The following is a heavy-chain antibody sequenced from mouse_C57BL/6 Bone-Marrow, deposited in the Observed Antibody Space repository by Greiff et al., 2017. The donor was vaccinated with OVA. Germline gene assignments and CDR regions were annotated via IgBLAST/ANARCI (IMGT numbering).Heavy chain of an antibody. D-gene: IGHD2-4*01. CDR1: GYTFTSYG. J-gene: IGHJ1*03. Sequence: VQLQQSGAELVRPGASVKLSCKASGYTFTSYGISWVKQRTGQGLEWIGQIYPSSGHTYYNEKFKGKATLTADKSSSTAYMKLRSLTSEDSAVYFCARLWDYDWYFDVWGTGTTVTVSS. V-gene: IGHV1-81*01. CDR2: IYPSSGHT. CDR3: ARLWDYDWYFDV.